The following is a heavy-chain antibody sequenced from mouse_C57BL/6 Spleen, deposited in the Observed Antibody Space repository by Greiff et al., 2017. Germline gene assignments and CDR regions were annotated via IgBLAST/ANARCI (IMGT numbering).Heavy chain of an antibody. CDR3: ARIDGGSGY. D-gene: IGHD1-2*01. Sequence: QVQLQQSGAELVKPGASVKLSCKASGYTFTSYWMHWVKQRPGQGLEWIGYINPSSGYTKYNQKCKDKATLTADKTSSTAYMQLRSLAYEDSAVYYCARIDGGSGYWGQGTTLTVSS. V-gene: IGHV1-7*01. CDR1: GYTFTSYW. CDR2: INPSSGYT. J-gene: IGHJ2*01.